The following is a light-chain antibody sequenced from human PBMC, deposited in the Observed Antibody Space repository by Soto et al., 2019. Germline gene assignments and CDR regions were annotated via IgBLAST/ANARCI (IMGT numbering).Light chain of an antibody. J-gene: IGLJ2*01. CDR3: SSYTSSSTVV. CDR1: SSDVGGYNF. V-gene: IGLV2-14*01. CDR2: DVS. Sequence: QSVLTQPASVSGSPGQSITISCTGTSSDVGGYNFVSWYQQHPGPAPKLMIYDVSNRPSGVSNRFSGSKSGNTASLTISGLQSEDEADYYCSSYTSSSTVVFGGGTKLTVL.